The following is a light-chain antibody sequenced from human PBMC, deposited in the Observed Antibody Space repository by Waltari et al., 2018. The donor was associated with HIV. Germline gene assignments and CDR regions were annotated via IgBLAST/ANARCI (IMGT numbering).Light chain of an antibody. CDR2: RKN. CDR1: KIGSEA. J-gene: IGLJ3*02. V-gene: IGLV3-9*01. CDR3: QVWDTRTVV. Sequence: SYDLTQPLSVSVALGQTARITCGGHKIGSEAVHWYQQRPGQAPVVVIYRKNNRPSGIPDRFSGSKSGNTATLAISRAQVADEAVYYCQVWDTRTVVFGGGTKLAVL.